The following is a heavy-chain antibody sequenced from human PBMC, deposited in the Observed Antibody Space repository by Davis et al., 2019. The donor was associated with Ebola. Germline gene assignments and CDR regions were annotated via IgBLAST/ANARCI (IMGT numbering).Heavy chain of an antibody. V-gene: IGHV4-59*08. CDR3: AVRGGSQIRFDP. Sequence: MPSETLSLTCTVSGGSISSYYWSWIRQPPGKGLEWIGYIYNSGSAYYSPSLKSRVTISVDTSKNQFSLRLSSVTAADTAVYYCAVRGGSQIRFDPWGQGTLVTVSS. J-gene: IGHJ5*02. D-gene: IGHD3-10*01. CDR2: IYNSGSA. CDR1: GGSISSYY.